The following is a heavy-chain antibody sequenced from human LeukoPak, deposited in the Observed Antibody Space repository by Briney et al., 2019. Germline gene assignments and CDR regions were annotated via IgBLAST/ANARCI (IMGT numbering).Heavy chain of an antibody. CDR3: ARDRITVAATETSFDY. CDR2: ISYDGNNK. V-gene: IGHV3-30*04. Sequence: GGSLRLSCAASGFTFSSYAMHWVRQAPGKGLEWVAAISYDGNNKYYADSVKGRFTISRGNAKNSLYLQMNSLRAEDTAVYYCARDRITVAATETSFDYWGQGTLVTVSS. J-gene: IGHJ4*02. D-gene: IGHD6-19*01. CDR1: GFTFSSYA.